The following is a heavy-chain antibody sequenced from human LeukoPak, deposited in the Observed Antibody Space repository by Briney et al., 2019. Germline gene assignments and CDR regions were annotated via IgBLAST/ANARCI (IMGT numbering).Heavy chain of an antibody. J-gene: IGHJ4*02. Sequence: GGSLRLSCAASGFTFSSYGMHWVRQAPGKGLEWVSAISGSGGSTYYADSVKGRFTISRDNSKNTLYLQMNSPRAEDTAVYYCAKGRFPLSYCSGGSCYQNDYWGQGTLVTVSS. D-gene: IGHD2-15*01. V-gene: IGHV3-23*01. CDR3: AKGRFPLSYCSGGSCYQNDY. CDR1: GFTFSSYG. CDR2: ISGSGGST.